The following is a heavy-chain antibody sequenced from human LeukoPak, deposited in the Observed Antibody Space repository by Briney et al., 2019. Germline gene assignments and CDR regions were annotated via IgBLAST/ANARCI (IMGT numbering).Heavy chain of an antibody. J-gene: IGHJ4*02. CDR3: ARTPIYSYGRFDY. CDR1: GGTFISYA. V-gene: IGHV1-69*06. CDR2: IIPIFGTA. Sequence: SVKVSCKASGGTFISYAISWVRQAPGQGLEWMGGIIPIFGTANYAQKFQGRVTITADKSTSTAYMELSSLRSEDTAVYYCARTPIYSYGRFDYWGQGTLVTVSS. D-gene: IGHD5-18*01.